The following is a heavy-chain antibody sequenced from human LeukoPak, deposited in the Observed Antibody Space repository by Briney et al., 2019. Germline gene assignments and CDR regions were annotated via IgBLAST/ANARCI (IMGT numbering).Heavy chain of an antibody. D-gene: IGHD3-22*01. V-gene: IGHV1-2*02. J-gene: IGHJ5*02. CDR1: GYTFTGYY. Sequence: ASVKVSCKASGYTFTGYYMHWVRQAPGQGLEWMGWINPNSGGTSYAQKFQGRVTMTRDTSISTAYMELSRLRSDDTAVYYCARDSVVITTENWFDPWGQGTLVTVSS. CDR3: ARDSVVITTENWFDP. CDR2: INPNSGGT.